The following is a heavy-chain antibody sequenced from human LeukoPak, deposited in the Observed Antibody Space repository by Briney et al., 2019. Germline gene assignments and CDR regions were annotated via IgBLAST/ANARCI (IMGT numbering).Heavy chain of an antibody. J-gene: IGHJ4*02. V-gene: IGHV3-74*01. Sequence: GGSLRLSCAASGFTFSSYWMHWVRQATGKGLVWVSRINSDGSTTTYAGSVKGRFTISRDNAKNTLYLQMNSLRAEDTAVYYCARLREIPVFGVVTKSTSYFDYWGQGTLVTVSS. CDR3: ARLREIPVFGVVTKSTSYFDY. CDR2: INSDGSTT. CDR1: GFTFSSYW. D-gene: IGHD3-3*01.